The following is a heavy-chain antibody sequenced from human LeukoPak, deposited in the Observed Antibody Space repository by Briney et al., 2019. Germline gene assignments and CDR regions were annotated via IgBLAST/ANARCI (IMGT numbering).Heavy chain of an antibody. D-gene: IGHD3-10*01. CDR1: GFTFSSYS. J-gene: IGHJ5*02. Sequence: GGSLRLSCAASGFTFSSYSMNWVRQAPGKGLEWVSSISSSSSYIYYADSVKGRFTISRDNAKNSLYLQMNSLRAEDTAVYYCARDDRGLALPLGPWGQGTLVTVSS. CDR3: ARDDRGLALPLGP. V-gene: IGHV3-21*01. CDR2: ISSSSSYI.